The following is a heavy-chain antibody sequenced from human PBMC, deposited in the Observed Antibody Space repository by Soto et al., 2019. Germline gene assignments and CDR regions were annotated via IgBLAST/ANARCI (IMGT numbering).Heavy chain of an antibody. CDR2: IYYSGST. CDR3: ASEWELKGLYGMDV. J-gene: IGHJ6*02. V-gene: IGHV4-39*01. Sequence: NPSETLSLTCTVSGGSISSSSYYWGWIRQPPGKGLEWIGSIYYSGSTYYNPSLKSRVTISVDTSKNQFSLKLSSVTAADTAVYYCASEWELKGLYGMDVWGQGTTVTVSS. D-gene: IGHD1-26*01. CDR1: GGSISSSSYY.